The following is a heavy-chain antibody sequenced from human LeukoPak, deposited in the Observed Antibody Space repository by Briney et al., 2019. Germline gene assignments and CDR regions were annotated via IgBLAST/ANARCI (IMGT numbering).Heavy chain of an antibody. CDR1: GFTFSSYG. Sequence: GGSLRLSCAASGFTFSSYGMSWVRQAPGKGLEWVSSISSSSSYIYYADSVKGRFTISRDNAKNSLYLQMNSLRAEDTAVYYCATSIAARPPAFDIWGQGTMVTVSS. CDR3: ATSIAARPPAFDI. V-gene: IGHV3-21*01. D-gene: IGHD6-6*01. J-gene: IGHJ3*02. CDR2: ISSSSSYI.